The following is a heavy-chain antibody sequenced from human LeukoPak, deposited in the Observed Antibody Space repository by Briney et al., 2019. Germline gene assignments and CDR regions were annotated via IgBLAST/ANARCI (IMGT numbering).Heavy chain of an antibody. CDR1: GGSISSSSYY. CDR3: AGLNDFWSGYYVGGDDY. V-gene: IGHV4-39*01. D-gene: IGHD3-3*01. CDR2: IYYSGST. J-gene: IGHJ4*02. Sequence: PSETLSLTCTVSGGSISSSSYYWGWIRQPPGKGLEWIGSIYYSGSTYYNPSLKSRVTISVDTSKNQFSLKLSSVTAADTAVYYCAGLNDFWSGYYVGGDDYWGQGTLVTVSS.